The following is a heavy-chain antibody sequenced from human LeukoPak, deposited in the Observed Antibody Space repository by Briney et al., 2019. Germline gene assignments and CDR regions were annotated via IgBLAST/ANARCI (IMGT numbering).Heavy chain of an antibody. D-gene: IGHD3-10*01. V-gene: IGHV1-69*05. J-gene: IGHJ5*02. CDR2: IIPIFGTA. CDR3: ARVYDSGSYYVAVNWFDP. CDR1: GGTFSSYD. Sequence: SVKVSCKASGGTFSSYDISWVRQAPGQGLEWMGGIIPIFGTANYAQKFQGRVAITTDESTSTAYMELSSLRSEDTAVYYCARVYDSGSYYVAVNWFDPWGQGTLVTVSS.